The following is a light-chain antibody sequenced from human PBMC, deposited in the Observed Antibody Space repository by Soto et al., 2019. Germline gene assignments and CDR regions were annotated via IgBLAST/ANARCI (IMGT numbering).Light chain of an antibody. CDR2: GAS. Sequence: EIVMTQSPATLSVSPGERATLSCRASQSVSTNLAWYQQRPGQAPRFLIYGASARATGIPARFSGSGSGTEFTLTISSLQSEDFAVYYCQQYNKWPLFTFGPGTRV. J-gene: IGKJ3*01. V-gene: IGKV3-15*01. CDR1: QSVSTN. CDR3: QQYNKWPLFT.